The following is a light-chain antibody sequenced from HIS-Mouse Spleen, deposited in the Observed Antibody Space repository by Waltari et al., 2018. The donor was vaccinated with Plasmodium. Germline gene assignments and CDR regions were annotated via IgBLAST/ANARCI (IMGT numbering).Light chain of an antibody. Sequence: SYELTQPPSVSVSPGQTARITCSGDALPKQYAYWYQQKPGQAPVLVMYKDSERPSGIPERFSGSSSGTTVTLTISGVQAEDEADYYCQSADSSGNHRVFGGGTKLTVL. CDR1: ALPKQY. CDR2: KDS. V-gene: IGLV3-25*03. CDR3: QSADSSGNHRV. J-gene: IGLJ3*02.